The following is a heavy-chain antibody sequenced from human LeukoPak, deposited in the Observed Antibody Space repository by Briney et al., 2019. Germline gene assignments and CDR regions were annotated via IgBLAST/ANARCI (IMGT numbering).Heavy chain of an antibody. CDR2: ISYDGSNK. D-gene: IGHD3-22*01. CDR1: GFTFSSYG. CDR3: AREASSGLGAFDI. V-gene: IGHV3-30*03. J-gene: IGHJ3*02. Sequence: GRSLRLSCAASGFTFSSYGMHWVSQAPGKGLEWVAVISYDGSNKYYADSVKGRFAISRDKSKNTLHLQMNSLRAEDAAVYFCAREASSGLGAFDIWGQGTMVTVSS.